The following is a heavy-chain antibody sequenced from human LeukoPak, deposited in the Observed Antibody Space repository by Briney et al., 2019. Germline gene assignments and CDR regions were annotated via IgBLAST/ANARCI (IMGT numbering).Heavy chain of an antibody. CDR2: IYPGDSDT. D-gene: IGHD6-6*01. J-gene: IGHJ5*02. CDR1: GFSFSSYW. V-gene: IGHV5-51*01. CDR3: ARHFSYNSSSSWFDP. Sequence: KGGESLKISCKGSGFSFSSYWLGWVRQMPGKGLEWVGFIYPGDSDTRYGPSFQGQVTISADKSISTAYLQWSSLKSSDTAMYYCARHFSYNSSSSWFDPWGQGTLVTVSS.